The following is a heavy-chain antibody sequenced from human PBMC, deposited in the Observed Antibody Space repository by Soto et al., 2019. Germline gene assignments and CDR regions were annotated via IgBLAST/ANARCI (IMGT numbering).Heavy chain of an antibody. CDR2: IGTAGDT. V-gene: IGHV3-13*01. D-gene: IGHD6-25*01. CDR1: GFTFSSYD. Sequence: GGSLRLSCAASGFTFSSYDMHWVRQATGKGLEWVSAIGTAGDTYYPGSVKGRFTISRDNSKNTLYLQMSSLRAEDTAVYYCAKKQGGRLAAAVDYWGPGTLVTVSS. CDR3: AKKQGGRLAAAVDY. J-gene: IGHJ4*02.